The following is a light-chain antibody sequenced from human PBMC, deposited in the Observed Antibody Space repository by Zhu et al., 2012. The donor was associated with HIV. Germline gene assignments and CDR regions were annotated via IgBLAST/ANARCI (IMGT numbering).Light chain of an antibody. V-gene: IGKV1-8*01. Sequence: AIRMTQSPSSLSASTGDRVTITCRASQGISSYLAWYQQKPGKAPKLLIYAASTLQSGVPSTFSGSGFGTEFTLTISCLQSEDFATYYCQQYYTYPYTFGQGTKLEIK. J-gene: IGKJ2*01. CDR3: QQYYTYPYT. CDR2: AAS. CDR1: QGISSY.